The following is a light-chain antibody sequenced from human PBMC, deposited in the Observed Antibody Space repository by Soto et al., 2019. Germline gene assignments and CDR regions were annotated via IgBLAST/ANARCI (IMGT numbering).Light chain of an antibody. V-gene: IGKV1-33*01. Sequence: DIQMTQSPSSLSASVGDRVTITCQASHDIKKYLNWYQQKAHKVPKLLIHDASTLATGVPSRFTGSGSGTDFTLTINSLQPEDVATYYCQHGYVAPYSFGQGTKVDI. J-gene: IGKJ2*03. CDR3: QHGYVAPYS. CDR1: HDIKKY. CDR2: DAS.